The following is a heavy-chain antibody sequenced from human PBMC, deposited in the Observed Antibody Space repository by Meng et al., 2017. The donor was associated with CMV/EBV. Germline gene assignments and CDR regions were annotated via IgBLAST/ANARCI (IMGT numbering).Heavy chain of an antibody. CDR3: ARGEQLAGAFDI. V-gene: IGHV1-46*01. J-gene: IGHJ3*02. CDR2: INPSGGST. CDR1: GGTFSSYT. D-gene: IGHD6-6*01. Sequence: ASVKVSCKASGGTFSSYTISWVRQAPGQGLEWMGIINPSGGSTSYAQKFQSRVTMTRDTSTSTVYMELSSLRSEDTAVYYCARGEQLAGAFDIWGQGTMVTVSS.